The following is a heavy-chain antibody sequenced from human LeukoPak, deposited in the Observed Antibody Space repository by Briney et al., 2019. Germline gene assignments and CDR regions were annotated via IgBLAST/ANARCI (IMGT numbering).Heavy chain of an antibody. Sequence: PGGSLRLSCAASGFTVSSNYMSWVRQAPGKGLEWVSVIYSGGSTYYADSVKGRFTISRDNSKNTLYLQMNSLRAEDQAVYYCARGPPSGYGAGSYYRYYIDYWGQGTLVTVSS. J-gene: IGHJ4*02. CDR2: IYSGGST. D-gene: IGHD3-10*01. V-gene: IGHV3-66*01. CDR3: ARGPPSGYGAGSYYRYYIDY. CDR1: GFTVSSNY.